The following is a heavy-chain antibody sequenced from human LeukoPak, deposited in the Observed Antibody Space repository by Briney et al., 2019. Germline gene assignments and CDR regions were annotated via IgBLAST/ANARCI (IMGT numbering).Heavy chain of an antibody. J-gene: IGHJ4*02. CDR3: AKPTTGSNYYDSSGYPN. V-gene: IGHV3-23*01. CDR1: GFTFSSYA. Sequence: SGRSLRLSCAASGFTFSSYAMSWVRQAPGKGLEWVSAISGSGGSTYYADSVKGRFTISRDNSKNTLYLQMNSLRAEDTAVYYCAKPTTGSNYYDSSGYPNWGQGTLVTVSS. CDR2: ISGSGGST. D-gene: IGHD3-22*01.